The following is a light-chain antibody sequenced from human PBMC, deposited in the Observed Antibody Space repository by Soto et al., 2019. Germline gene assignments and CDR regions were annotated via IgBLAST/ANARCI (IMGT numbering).Light chain of an antibody. CDR3: QQLNSYRYT. CDR2: AAS. Sequence: DIQLTQSPSFLSASVGDRVTITCRASQGISSYLAWYQQKPGKAPKLLIYAASTLQSGVPSRFSGSGSGTEFTLPISSLQPEDFATYYCQQLNSYRYTFGQGTKLDIK. V-gene: IGKV1-9*01. CDR1: QGISSY. J-gene: IGKJ2*01.